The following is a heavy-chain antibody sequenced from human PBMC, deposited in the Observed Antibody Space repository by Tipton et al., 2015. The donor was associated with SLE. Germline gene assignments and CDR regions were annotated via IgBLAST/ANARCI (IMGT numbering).Heavy chain of an antibody. V-gene: IGHV3-48*04. D-gene: IGHD7-27*01. CDR3: ATQLGMDAFHI. CDR2: ISSSGSTI. CDR1: GFTFSSYG. Sequence: SGFTFSSYGMHWVRQAPGKGLEWVSYISSSGSTIYYADSVKGRFTISRDNAKNTLYLQMNSLRADDTAVYYCATQLGMDAFHIWGQGTLVTVSS. J-gene: IGHJ3*02.